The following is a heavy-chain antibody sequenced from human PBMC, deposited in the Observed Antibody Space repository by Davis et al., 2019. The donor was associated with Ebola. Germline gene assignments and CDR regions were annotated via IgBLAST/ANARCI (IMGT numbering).Heavy chain of an antibody. CDR3: ARDAVGNPFTAFDV. D-gene: IGHD1-26*01. CDR2: ISGYNGNT. Sequence: ASVKVSCKASGYTFSNYGISWVRQAPGQGLEWMGWISGYNGNTNYAQNLQGRVTMTTDTSTSTAYMELRSLRSDDTAVYYCARDAVGNPFTAFDVWGRGTLVTVSS. J-gene: IGHJ3*01. CDR1: GYTFSNYG. V-gene: IGHV1-18*04.